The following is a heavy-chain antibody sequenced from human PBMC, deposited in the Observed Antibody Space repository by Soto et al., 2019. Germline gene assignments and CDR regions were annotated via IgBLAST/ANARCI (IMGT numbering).Heavy chain of an antibody. CDR2: ISYDGSNK. V-gene: IGHV3-30*18. Sequence: GGSLRLSCAASGFTFSSYGMHWVRQAPGKGLEWVAVISYDGSNKYYADSEKGRFTISRDNSKNTLYLQMNSLRAEDTAVYYCAKSIAAAGRRPAAGYWGQGTLVTVSS. CDR1: GFTFSSYG. J-gene: IGHJ4*02. D-gene: IGHD6-13*01. CDR3: AKSIAAAGRRPAAGY.